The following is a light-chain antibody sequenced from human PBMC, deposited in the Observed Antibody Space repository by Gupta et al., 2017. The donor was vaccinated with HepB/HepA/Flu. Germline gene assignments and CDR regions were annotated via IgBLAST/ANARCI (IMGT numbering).Light chain of an antibody. J-gene: IGKJ2*01. CDR1: QSLVHNNGNTY. CDR2: KVS. V-gene: IGKV2-30*02. Sequence: VVMNQSPLSLSVTLGQPASVSCRCSQSLVHNNGNTYLTWFLQRPGKSPRRLIYKVSNRDSGVPDRFSGSGSGTDFTLEISRVEAEDVVVYYCMQGTHRPPYTFGQGTKLESK. CDR3: MQGTHRPPYT.